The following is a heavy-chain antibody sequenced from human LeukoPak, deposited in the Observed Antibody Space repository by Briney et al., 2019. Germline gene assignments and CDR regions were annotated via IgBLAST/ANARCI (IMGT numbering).Heavy chain of an antibody. D-gene: IGHD6-6*01. V-gene: IGHV1-2*02. CDR1: GYTFTGYY. Sequence: ASVKVSCKASGYTFTGYYMHWVRQAPGQGLEWMGWINPNSGGTNYAQKFQGRVTMTRDTSISTAYMGLSRLRSEDTAVYYCARDGDHSSSSLSWFDPWGQGTLVTVSS. CDR2: INPNSGGT. J-gene: IGHJ5*02. CDR3: ARDGDHSSSSLSWFDP.